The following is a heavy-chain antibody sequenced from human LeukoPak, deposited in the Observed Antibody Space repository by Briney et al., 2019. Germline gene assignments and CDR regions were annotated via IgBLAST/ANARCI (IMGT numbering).Heavy chain of an antibody. J-gene: IGHJ2*01. Sequence: GASVKVSCKAGGYTFSIYDINWVRQAPGQGLEYMGWMNPSSGNTGYTQKFQGRITMTRDTSIGTAYMELSSLKSEDTALYYCTRMRGYTYGYWYLDLWGRGALVTVSS. CDR1: GYTFSIYD. CDR2: MNPSSGNT. V-gene: IGHV1-8*01. CDR3: TRMRGYTYGYWYLDL. D-gene: IGHD5-18*01.